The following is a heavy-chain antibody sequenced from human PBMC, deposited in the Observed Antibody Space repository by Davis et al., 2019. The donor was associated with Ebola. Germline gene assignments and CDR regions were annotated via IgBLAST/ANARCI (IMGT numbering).Heavy chain of an antibody. Sequence: ASVKVSCKASGGTFSSFAISWVRQAPGQGLEWMGWINPNSGGTNYAQKFQGWVTMTRDTSISTAYMELSRLRSDDTAVYYCARGSGGWFNWFDPWGQGTLVTVSS. V-gene: IGHV1-2*04. J-gene: IGHJ5*02. CDR1: GGTFSSFA. CDR3: ARGSGGWFNWFDP. CDR2: INPNSGGT. D-gene: IGHD6-19*01.